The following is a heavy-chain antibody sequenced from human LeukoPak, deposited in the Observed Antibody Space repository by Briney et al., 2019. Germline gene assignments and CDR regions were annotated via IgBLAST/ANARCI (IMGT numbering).Heavy chain of an antibody. CDR3: ARGSNYVSDYYFDV. CDR2: VNHEGDS. J-gene: IGHJ6*03. Sequence: SETLSLTCAVYGVSLRGYYWSWIRQSPEKGLEWIGEVNHEGDSIYSPSPKSRLTLSVDMSKNQFSLNLRSVTAADTAVYFCARGSNYVSDYYFDVWGKGTTVIVSS. V-gene: IGHV4-34*01. D-gene: IGHD4-11*01. CDR1: GVSLRGYY.